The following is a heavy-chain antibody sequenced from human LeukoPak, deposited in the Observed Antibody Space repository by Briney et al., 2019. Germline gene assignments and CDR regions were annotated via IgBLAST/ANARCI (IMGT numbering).Heavy chain of an antibody. J-gene: IGHJ4*02. CDR3: ARRGYSYGYLDDFDY. D-gene: IGHD5-18*01. CDR2: ISWNSGSI. V-gene: IGHV3-9*01. CDR1: GFTFDDYA. Sequence: TGGSLRLSCAASGFTFDDYAMHWVRQAPGKGLEWVSGISWNSGSIGYADSVKGRFTISRDNAKNSLYLQMNSLSAEDTAVYYCARRGYSYGYLDDFDYWGQGTLVTVSS.